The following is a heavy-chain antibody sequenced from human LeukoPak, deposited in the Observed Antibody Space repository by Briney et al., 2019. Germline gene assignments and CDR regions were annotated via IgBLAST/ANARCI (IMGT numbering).Heavy chain of an antibody. D-gene: IGHD3-22*01. CDR1: GGTFSGFY. J-gene: IGHJ5*02. Sequence: SGTLSLTCAGYGGTFSGFYWSWIRQPPGKGREWVGEINHSGSNNYNPSLKSRVTISVDTSKNQFSLKLSSVTAADTAVYYCATYYYDSSGSFFDPWGQGTLVTVSS. V-gene: IGHV4-34*08. CDR3: ATYYYDSSGSFFDP. CDR2: INHSGSN.